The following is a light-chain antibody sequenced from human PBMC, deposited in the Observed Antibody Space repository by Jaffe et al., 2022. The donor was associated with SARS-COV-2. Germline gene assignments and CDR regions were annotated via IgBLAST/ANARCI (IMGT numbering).Light chain of an antibody. CDR3: QQYGDWPLT. Sequence: EIVMTQSPATLSVSPGERVTLSCRASHSVTTNLAWYQKRAGQAPRLLISGASTRATGVPDRISGSGSGTEFTLTISSLQSEDFAVYFCQQYGDWPLTFGGGTEVEI. CDR1: HSVTTN. CDR2: GAS. J-gene: IGKJ4*01. V-gene: IGKV3-15*01.